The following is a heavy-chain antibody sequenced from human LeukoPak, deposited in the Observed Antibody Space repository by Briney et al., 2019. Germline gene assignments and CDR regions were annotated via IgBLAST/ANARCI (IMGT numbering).Heavy chain of an antibody. CDR3: AKDLTTAMVNPDYFDY. V-gene: IGHV3-30*02. CDR1: GFTFSSYG. J-gene: IGHJ4*02. D-gene: IGHD5-18*01. CDR2: IRYDGSNK. Sequence: GGSLRLSCAASGFTFSSYGMHWVRQAPGKGLEWVAFIRYDGSNKYYADSVKGRFTISRDNSKNTLYLQMNSLRAEDTAVYYCAKDLTTAMVNPDYFDYWGQGTLVTVSS.